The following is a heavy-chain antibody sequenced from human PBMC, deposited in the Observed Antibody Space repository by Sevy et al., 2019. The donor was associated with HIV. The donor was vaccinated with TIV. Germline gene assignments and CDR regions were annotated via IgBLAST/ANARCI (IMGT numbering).Heavy chain of an antibody. V-gene: IGHV3-7*03. J-gene: IGHJ4*02. CDR1: GFTFSSYW. D-gene: IGHD3-10*01. Sequence: GGSLRLSCAASGFTFSSYWMSWVRQAPGKGLEWVTNIKQDGSEKYYVDSVKGRFTISRDNAKNSLYLQMNSLRAEDTAVYYCARDGYYGSGSYYTRRYYFDYWGQGTLVTVSS. CDR3: ARDGYYGSGSYYTRRYYFDY. CDR2: IKQDGSEK.